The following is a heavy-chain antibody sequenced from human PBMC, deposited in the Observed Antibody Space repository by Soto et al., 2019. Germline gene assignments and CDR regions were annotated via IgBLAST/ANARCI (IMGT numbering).Heavy chain of an antibody. Sequence: GGSLRLSCAASGFTFDDYAMHWVRQAPGKGLEWVSGISWNSGSIGYADSVKGRFTISRDNAKNSLYLQMNSLRAEDTALYYCAKAPVGRYSSGWSYLLREDYYFDYWGQGTLVTVSS. CDR3: AKAPVGRYSSGWSYLLREDYYFDY. CDR2: ISWNSGSI. D-gene: IGHD6-19*01. CDR1: GFTFDDYA. J-gene: IGHJ4*02. V-gene: IGHV3-9*01.